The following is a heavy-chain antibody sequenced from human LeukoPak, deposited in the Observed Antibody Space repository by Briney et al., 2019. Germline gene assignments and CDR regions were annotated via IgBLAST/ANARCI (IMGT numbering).Heavy chain of an antibody. J-gene: IGHJ4*02. D-gene: IGHD2-2*01. V-gene: IGHV1-18*01. Sequence: ASVKVSCKASGYTFTSYGISWVRQAPGQGLEWMGWISAYNGNTNYAQKLQGRVTMTTDTSTSTAYMELSRLRSDDTAVYYCARANEVFVVVPAAILCPTDWGQGTLVTVSS. CDR1: GYTFTSYG. CDR3: ARANEVFVVVPAAILCPTD. CDR2: ISAYNGNT.